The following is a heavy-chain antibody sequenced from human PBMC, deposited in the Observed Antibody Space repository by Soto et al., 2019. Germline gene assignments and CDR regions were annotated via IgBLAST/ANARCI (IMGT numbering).Heavy chain of an antibody. CDR2: IYYSGST. Sequence: SETLSLTCTVSGGSISSYYWSWIRQPPGKGLEWNGYIYYSGSTNYNPSLKSRVTISVDTSKNQFSLKLSSVTAADTAVYYCARDRYGDYPFDYWGQGTLVTVSS. D-gene: IGHD4-17*01. CDR3: ARDRYGDYPFDY. V-gene: IGHV4-59*01. CDR1: GGSISSYY. J-gene: IGHJ4*02.